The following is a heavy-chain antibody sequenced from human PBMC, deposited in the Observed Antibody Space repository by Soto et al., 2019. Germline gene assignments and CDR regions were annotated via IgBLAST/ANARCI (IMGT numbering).Heavy chain of an antibody. CDR3: ARGRGFWFGRNWFDP. Sequence: RIRKSPGKGLEWIGYLYHTGSTNYNPSLKSRVTISVDTSKNQFSLKMSSVTAADTAVYYCARGRGFWFGRNWFDPWGQGTLVTVSS. D-gene: IGHD3-10*01. V-gene: IGHV4-59*12. CDR2: LYHTGST. J-gene: IGHJ5*02.